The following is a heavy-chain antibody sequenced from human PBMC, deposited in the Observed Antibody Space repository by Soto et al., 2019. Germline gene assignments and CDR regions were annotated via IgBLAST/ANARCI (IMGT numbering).Heavy chain of an antibody. CDR2: IWPGDSDT. Sequence: XESLKISCKGSGYSFTSHWIGWVRQRPGKGLEWMGIIWPGDSDTRYSPSFKGQVTFSADKSSSTAYLQWSSLQASDTAMYYCARQPLNDYGDYAALDYWGQGTLVTVSS. J-gene: IGHJ4*02. V-gene: IGHV5-51*01. CDR1: GYSFTSHW. CDR3: ARQPLNDYGDYAALDY. D-gene: IGHD4-17*01.